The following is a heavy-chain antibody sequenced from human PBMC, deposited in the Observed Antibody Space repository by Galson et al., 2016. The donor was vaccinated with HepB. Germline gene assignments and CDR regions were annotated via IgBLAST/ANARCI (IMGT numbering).Heavy chain of an antibody. D-gene: IGHD3-22*01. J-gene: IGHJ4*02. V-gene: IGHV3-7*03. CDR2: IDQDGSKK. CDR1: GFTFTNSW. Sequence: SLRLSCAASGFTFTNSWMSWVRQTPGKGLEWVANIDQDGSKKYYVDSAKGRFTVSSDNSRNTVYLQMNSLRADDTAVYYCARGGHSSGFCGDFDSWGRGTLVTVSS. CDR3: ARGGHSSGFCGDFDS.